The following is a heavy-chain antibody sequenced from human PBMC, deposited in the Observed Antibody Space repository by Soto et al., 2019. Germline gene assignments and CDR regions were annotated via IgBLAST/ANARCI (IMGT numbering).Heavy chain of an antibody. Sequence: PGGSLRLSCVASGFTFRSYTVHWVRQAPGKGLEWVAGISYDGSDKYYADSVRGRFTISRDNSKNTLYLQMNSLTIDDTALYYCARVLITTTSDFDSWGQGTLVTVSS. CDR2: ISYDGSDK. V-gene: IGHV3-30-3*01. CDR1: GFTFRSYT. J-gene: IGHJ4*02. D-gene: IGHD1-1*01. CDR3: ARVLITTTSDFDS.